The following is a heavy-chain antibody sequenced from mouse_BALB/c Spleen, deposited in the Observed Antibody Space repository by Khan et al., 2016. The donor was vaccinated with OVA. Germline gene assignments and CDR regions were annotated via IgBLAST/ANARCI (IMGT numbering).Heavy chain of an antibody. J-gene: IGHJ2*01. V-gene: IGHV5-6-3*01. CDR1: GFTFSSFG. CDR3: ARMARTIN. Sequence: EVELVESGGGLVQPGGSLKLSCAASGFTFSSFGMSWVRQTPYTRLELVATINSNGGSTYYPDSVKGRFTLSGDNAKDSLYRQMSSLKSEDTDKYYCARMARTINWGQGTTLTVAS. CDR2: INSNGGST.